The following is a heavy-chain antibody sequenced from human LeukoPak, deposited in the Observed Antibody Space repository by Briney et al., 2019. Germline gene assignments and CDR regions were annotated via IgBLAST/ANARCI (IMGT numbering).Heavy chain of an antibody. CDR1: GGSISSYY. V-gene: IGHV4-59*01. D-gene: IGHD6-19*01. CDR3: ARVKGGGWADY. Sequence: PSETLSLTCTVSGGSISSYYWSWIRQPPGKGLEWIGYIYYSGSTNYNPSLKSRVTISVDTSKNQFSLKLSSVTAADTAVYYCARVKGGGWADYWGQGTLVTVSS. CDR2: IYYSGST. J-gene: IGHJ4*02.